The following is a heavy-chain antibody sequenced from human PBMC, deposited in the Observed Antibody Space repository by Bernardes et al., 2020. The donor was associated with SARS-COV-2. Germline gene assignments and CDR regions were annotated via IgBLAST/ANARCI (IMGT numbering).Heavy chain of an antibody. D-gene: IGHD1-26*01. CDR1: GGSFGVYH. Sequence: SETLSLTCAIYGGSFGVYHWSWIRQFPGKGLEWIGEINHDGGANYNPSLRSRVTISIDRSKNEFSLQLTSMTAADTAIYYCASGDHDAWELQKAWGQGALGTVSS. V-gene: IGHV4-34*01. CDR3: ASGDHDAWELQKA. CDR2: INHDGGA. J-gene: IGHJ5*02.